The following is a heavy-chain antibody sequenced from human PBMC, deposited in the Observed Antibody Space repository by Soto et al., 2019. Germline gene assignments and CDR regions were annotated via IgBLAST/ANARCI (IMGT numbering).Heavy chain of an antibody. D-gene: IGHD6-19*01. CDR1: VGSISSSSYY. J-gene: IGHJ4*02. Sequence: PSETLSLTCTVSVGSISSSSYYWGWIRQPPGKGLEWIGSIYYSGSTYYNPSLKSRVTISVDTSKNQFSLKLSSVTAADTAVYYCARQGQWLTAFDYWGQGTLVTVSS. V-gene: IGHV4-39*01. CDR2: IYYSGST. CDR3: ARQGQWLTAFDY.